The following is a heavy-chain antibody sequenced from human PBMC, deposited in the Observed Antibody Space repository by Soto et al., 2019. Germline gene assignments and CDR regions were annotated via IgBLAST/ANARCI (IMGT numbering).Heavy chain of an antibody. V-gene: IGHV1-46*01. CDR1: GYTFTSYY. J-gene: IGHJ6*02. D-gene: IGHD5-18*01. CDR3: AEGGYSYGSSENYYYYYGMDV. Sequence: ASVKVSCKASGYTFTSYYMHWVRQAPGQGLEWIRIINPSGGSTSYAQKFQGRVTMTRDTSTSTVYMELSSLRSEDTAVYYCAEGGYSYGSSENYYYYYGMDVWGQGTTVTVSS. CDR2: INPSGGST.